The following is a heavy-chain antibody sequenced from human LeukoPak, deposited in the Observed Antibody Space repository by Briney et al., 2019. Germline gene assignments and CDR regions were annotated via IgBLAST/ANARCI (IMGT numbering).Heavy chain of an antibody. V-gene: IGHV3-23*01. D-gene: IGHD3-16*02. J-gene: IGHJ4*02. CDR2: IGGSGGST. CDR1: GFTFSSYA. Sequence: GGSLRLSCAASGFTFSSYAMSWVRQAPGKGLEWVSAIGGSGGSTYYADSVKGRFTISRDNSKNTLYLQMNSLRAEDTAVYYCAKPTRGGVIVIFDYWGQGTLVTVSS. CDR3: AKPTRGGVIVIFDY.